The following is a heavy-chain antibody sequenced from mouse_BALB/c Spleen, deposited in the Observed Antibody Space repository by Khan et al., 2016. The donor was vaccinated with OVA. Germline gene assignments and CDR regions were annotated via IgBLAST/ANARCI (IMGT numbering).Heavy chain of an antibody. Sequence: VQLQQSGPELVKPGASVKISCKASGYSFTGYFMNWVMQSHGKSLEWIGRINPYNGDTLYNQKFKGKATLTVDKSSNTAHMELRSLASEDPAVYYCASDYNFYYYAMDYWGQGTSVTVSS. CDR1: GYSFTGYF. CDR3: ASDYNFYYYAMDY. D-gene: IGHD1-3*01. V-gene: IGHV1-20*02. CDR2: INPYNGDT. J-gene: IGHJ4*01.